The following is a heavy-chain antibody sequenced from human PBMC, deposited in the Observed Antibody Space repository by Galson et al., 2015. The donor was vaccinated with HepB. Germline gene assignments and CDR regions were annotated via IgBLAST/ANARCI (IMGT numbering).Heavy chain of an antibody. CDR1: GYTFTSYD. CDR2: MNPNSGNT. V-gene: IGHV1-8*01. Sequence: SVKVSCKASGYTFTSYDINWVRQATGQGLEWMGWMNPNSGNTGYAQKFQGRVTMTSQTSISTAYMELTSLRSEDTAVYYCARGPWDSSGYYLDYWGQGTLVTVSS. CDR3: ARGPWDSSGYYLDY. J-gene: IGHJ4*02. D-gene: IGHD3-22*01.